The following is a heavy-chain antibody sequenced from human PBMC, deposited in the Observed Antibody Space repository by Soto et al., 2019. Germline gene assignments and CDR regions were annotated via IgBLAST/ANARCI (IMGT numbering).Heavy chain of an antibody. CDR3: ARESGKGAYFDY. V-gene: IGHV3-72*01. CDR2: IRNKANSYTT. D-gene: IGHD1-26*01. CDR1: GFTFSDHY. Sequence: EVQLVESGGGLVQPGGSQRLSCAASGFTFSDHYMDWVRQAPGKGLEWVGRIRNKANSYTTDYAASVKGRFNISRDDSKGSLYLQMNSLKTEDTAIYYCARESGKGAYFDYWGHGTLATVSS. J-gene: IGHJ4*01.